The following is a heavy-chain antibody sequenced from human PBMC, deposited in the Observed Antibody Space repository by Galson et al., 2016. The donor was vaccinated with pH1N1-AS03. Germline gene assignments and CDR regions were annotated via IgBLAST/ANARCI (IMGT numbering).Heavy chain of an antibody. CDR2: IYWNDAK. V-gene: IGHV2-5*01. Sequence: PALVKPTQTLTLTCTFAGFSLSTTSVGVGWIRQPPGKALEWLALIYWNDAKRYSPSLKSRLTITKDTSRNPVVLTMTNVDPVDTATYYCTHDGTGYHSSLTCFDYWGQGTHVTVSS. J-gene: IGHJ4*02. D-gene: IGHD6-13*01. CDR3: THDGTGYHSSLTCFDY. CDR1: GFSLSTTSVG.